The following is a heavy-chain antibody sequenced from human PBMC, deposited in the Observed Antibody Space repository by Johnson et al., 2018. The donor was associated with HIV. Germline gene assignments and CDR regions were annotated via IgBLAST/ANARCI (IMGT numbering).Heavy chain of an antibody. CDR3: ARARAIVVNP. J-gene: IGHJ3*01. CDR1: GFTFSSYG. D-gene: IGHD3-22*01. V-gene: IGHV3-30*03. CDR2: ISYDGSNK. Sequence: QVQLVESGGGVVQPGGSLRLSCAASGFTFSSYGMHWVRQAPGKGLEWVAVISYDGSNKYYADSVKGRLTISRDNSKNTLYLQMSSLRTEDTAVYYCARARAIVVNPWGQGTMVTVSS.